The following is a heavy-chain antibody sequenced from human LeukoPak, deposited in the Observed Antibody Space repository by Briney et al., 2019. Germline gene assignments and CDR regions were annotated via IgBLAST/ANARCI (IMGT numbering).Heavy chain of an antibody. CDR3: ARAGGRSWFDP. CDR1: GYSFSDKY. V-gene: IGHV1-2*02. Sequence: ASVKVSCKASGYSFSDKYMHWVRQAPGQGLEWMGGINPNSGGTNYAQKFQGRVTMTTDTFMSTAYMELSRLTSDDTAVYYCARAGGRSWFDPWGQGTLVTVSS. CDR2: INPNSGGT. J-gene: IGHJ5*02.